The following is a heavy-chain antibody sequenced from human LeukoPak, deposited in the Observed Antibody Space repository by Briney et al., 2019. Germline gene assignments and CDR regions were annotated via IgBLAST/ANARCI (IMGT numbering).Heavy chain of an antibody. Sequence: GGSLRLSCAVSGLSVSGNYMSCVRQPPGKGPEGFAVLDVGGSTYYADSVKGRFTISRDKSKNTLYLQINSLRAEDTAVYYCSRGGNSGGSLRGPFDIWGRGTMVTVSS. D-gene: IGHD2-15*01. CDR3: SRGGNSGGSLRGPFDI. V-gene: IGHV3-53*01. J-gene: IGHJ3*02. CDR1: GLSVSGNY. CDR2: LDVGGST.